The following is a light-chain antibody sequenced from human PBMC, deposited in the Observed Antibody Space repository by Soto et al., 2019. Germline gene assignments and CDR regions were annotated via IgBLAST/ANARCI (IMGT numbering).Light chain of an antibody. J-gene: IGKJ1*01. CDR3: QQYDNWPWT. CDR1: QSVSSN. Sequence: EIVMTQSPATLSVSLGERATFSCRASQSVSSNLAWYQQKPGQVPRLLIYDASTRATAIPARFSGSGSGTDFTLTISSLQSEDFAVYYCQQYDNWPWTFGQGTKVDIK. V-gene: IGKV3-15*01. CDR2: DAS.